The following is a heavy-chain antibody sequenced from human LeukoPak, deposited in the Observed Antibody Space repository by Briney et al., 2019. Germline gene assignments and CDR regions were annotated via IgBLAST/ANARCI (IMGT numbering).Heavy chain of an antibody. CDR3: ARERGRSSSGTQSHYFDH. D-gene: IGHD6-6*01. CDR1: GGSFSGYY. J-gene: IGHJ4*02. CDR2: INHSGST. V-gene: IGHV4-34*01. Sequence: SETLSLTCAVYGGSFSGYYWSWIRQPPGKGLEWIGEINHSGSTNYNPSLKSRVTISVDTSKNQFSLKLSSVTAADTAVYYCARERGRSSSGTQSHYFDHWGQGTLVTVSS.